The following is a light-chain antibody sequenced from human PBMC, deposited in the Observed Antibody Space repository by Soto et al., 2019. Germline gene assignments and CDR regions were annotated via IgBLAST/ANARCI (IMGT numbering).Light chain of an antibody. J-gene: IGLJ1*01. CDR1: TGAVTSGHY. CDR2: DTS. CDR3: LVIYTGVGEV. Sequence: QAVVTQEPSLTVSPGGTVTLTCGSSTGAVTSGHYPHWFQQKPGQAPRTLIYDTSIKHSWTPARFSGFLLGGKAALTLSGAQPEDEADYYCLVIYTGVGEVFGTGTKVTVL. V-gene: IGLV7-46*01.